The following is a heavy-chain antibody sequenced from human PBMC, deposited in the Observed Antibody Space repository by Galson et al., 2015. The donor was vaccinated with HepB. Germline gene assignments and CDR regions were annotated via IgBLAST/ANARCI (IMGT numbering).Heavy chain of an antibody. CDR3: TTRIAVADSFFDI. CDR2: IKSKTDGGTT. V-gene: IGHV3-15*01. J-gene: IGHJ3*02. Sequence: SLRLSCAASGFTFSNAWMSWVRQAPGKGLEWVGRIKSKTDGGTTDYAAPVKGGFTISRDDSKNTLYLQMNGLKTEDTAVYYCTTRIAVADSFFDIWGQGTMVTVSS. CDR1: GFTFSNAW. D-gene: IGHD6-19*01.